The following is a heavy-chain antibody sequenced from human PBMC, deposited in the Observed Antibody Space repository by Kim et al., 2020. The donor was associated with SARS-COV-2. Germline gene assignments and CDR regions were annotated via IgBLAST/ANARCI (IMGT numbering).Heavy chain of an antibody. Sequence: VKGRFTITSDNSKNTVYLQMNRLRVEDLGVYYCARDDRVTCWVFDYWGLGTRVTVSS. J-gene: IGHJ4*01. V-gene: IGHV3-30*07. CDR3: ARDDRVTCWVFDY. D-gene: IGHD2-21*02.